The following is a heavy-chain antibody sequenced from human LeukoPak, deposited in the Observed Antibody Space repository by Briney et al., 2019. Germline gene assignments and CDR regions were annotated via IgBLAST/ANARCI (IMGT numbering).Heavy chain of an antibody. CDR2: IYYSGST. D-gene: IGHD3-9*01. J-gene: IGHJ3*02. Sequence: PSETLSLTCTVSGGSISSSSYYWGWIRQPPGKGLEWIGSIYYSGSTYYNPSLKGRVTISVDTSKNQFSLKLSSVTAADTAVYYCASSPVRYFDWLHKGGAFDIWGQGTMVTVSS. CDR3: ASSPVRYFDWLHKGGAFDI. V-gene: IGHV4-39*01. CDR1: GGSISSSSYY.